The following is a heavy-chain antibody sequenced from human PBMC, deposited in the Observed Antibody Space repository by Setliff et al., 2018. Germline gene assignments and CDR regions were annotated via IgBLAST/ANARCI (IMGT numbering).Heavy chain of an antibody. CDR2: IHHTGTT. V-gene: IGHV4-31*03. CDR1: DGTIRSGDY. Sequence: KPSETLSLTCTVSDGTIRSGDYWGWIRQHPGKGLEWIGYIHHTGTTFYNPSLRSRVTISVDTSKNQFSLKLTSLTAADTALYYCARRGGTAGARAFDIWGQGTMVTVSS. J-gene: IGHJ3*02. D-gene: IGHD6-19*01. CDR3: ARRGGTAGARAFDI.